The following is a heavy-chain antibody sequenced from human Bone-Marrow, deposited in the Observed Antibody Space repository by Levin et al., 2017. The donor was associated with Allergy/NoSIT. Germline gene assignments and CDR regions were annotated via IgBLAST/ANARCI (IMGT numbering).Heavy chain of an antibody. Sequence: PGGSLRLSCAASGFTFSSYGMHWVRQAPGKGLEWVAVISYDGSNKYYADSVKGRFTISRDNSKNTLYLQMNSLRAEDTAVYYCAKDAYNMVRGVISIDYWGQGTLVTVSS. CDR1: GFTFSSYG. D-gene: IGHD3-10*01. V-gene: IGHV3-30*18. CDR3: AKDAYNMVRGVISIDY. CDR2: ISYDGSNK. J-gene: IGHJ4*02.